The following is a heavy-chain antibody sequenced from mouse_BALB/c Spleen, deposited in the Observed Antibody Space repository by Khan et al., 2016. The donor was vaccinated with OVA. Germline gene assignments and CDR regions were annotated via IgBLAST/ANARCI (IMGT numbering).Heavy chain of an antibody. Sequence: EVELVASVGGLVRPGGSLKLSCAASGFSFSSYSMSWVRQTPEKRLEWVATISSVCTYPYSPDSVKGRFTISRDNAKHTLYLQISCLKSSDTALFYGPRHRGYYGHNPYGDDWGQGTTLTVSA. V-gene: IGHV5-6-4*01. CDR3: PRHRGYYGHNPYGDD. J-gene: IGHJ2*01. CDR1: GFSFSSYS. CDR2: ISSVCTYP. D-gene: IGHD1-1*01.